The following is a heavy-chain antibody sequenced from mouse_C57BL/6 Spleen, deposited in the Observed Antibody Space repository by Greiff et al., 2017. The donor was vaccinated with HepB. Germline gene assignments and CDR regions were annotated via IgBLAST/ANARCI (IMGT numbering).Heavy chain of an antibody. V-gene: IGHV1-47*01. J-gene: IGHJ2*01. CDR2: FHPYNDDT. Sequence: QVQLKQSGAELVKPGASVKMSCKASGYTFTTYPIEWMKQNHGKSLEWIGNFHPYNDDTKYNEKFKGKATLTVEKSSSTVYLELSRLTSDDSAVYYCARRGYYGSSYSYYFDYWGQGTTLTVSS. D-gene: IGHD1-1*01. CDR3: ARRGYYGSSYSYYFDY. CDR1: GYTFTTYP.